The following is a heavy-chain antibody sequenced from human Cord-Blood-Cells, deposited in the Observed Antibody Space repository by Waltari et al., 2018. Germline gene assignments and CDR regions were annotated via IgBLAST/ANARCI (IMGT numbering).Heavy chain of an antibody. CDR1: GFTFSSYW. D-gene: IGHD4-17*01. CDR3: ARDLGYVPDYGGNSGFDL. CDR2: IKQDGSEK. Sequence: EVQLVESGGGLVQPGGSLRLSCAASGFTFSSYWMSWVRQAPGKGLEWVANIKQDGSEKYYVDSVKGRFTISRDNAKNSLYLQMNSLRAEDTAVYYCARDLGYVPDYGGNSGFDLWGRGTLVTVSS. J-gene: IGHJ2*01. V-gene: IGHV3-7*01.